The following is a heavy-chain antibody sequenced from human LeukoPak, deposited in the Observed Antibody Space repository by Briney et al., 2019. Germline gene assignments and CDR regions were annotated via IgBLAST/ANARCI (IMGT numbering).Heavy chain of an antibody. Sequence: GAAVTVSCKASGGTFSSYAISWMRQAPGQGLEWMGGIIPIFGTANYAQKFQGRVTITADRSTSTDYMELSSLRSEDTAVYYCAAEDCSSTSCYEAYYYYYGMDVWGKGTTVTVSS. D-gene: IGHD2-2*01. CDR1: GGTFSSYA. J-gene: IGHJ6*04. V-gene: IGHV1-69*06. CDR3: AAEDCSSTSCYEAYYYYYGMDV. CDR2: IIPIFGTA.